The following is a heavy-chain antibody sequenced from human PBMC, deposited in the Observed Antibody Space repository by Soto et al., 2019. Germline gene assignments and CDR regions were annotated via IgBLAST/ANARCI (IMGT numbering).Heavy chain of an antibody. CDR1: GFSLSTSEVG. D-gene: IGHD1-1*01. Sequence: QITLKESGPTLVKPTQTLTLTCTFSGFSLSTSEVGVGWNRQPPGKALEWLALIYWDDDKRYSPSLKSRLTITKDTSKNQVVLTMTNMDPVDTATYYCAHKVKELEDYWYFDLWGRGTLVTVSS. CDR2: IYWDDDK. V-gene: IGHV2-5*02. J-gene: IGHJ2*01. CDR3: AHKVKELEDYWYFDL.